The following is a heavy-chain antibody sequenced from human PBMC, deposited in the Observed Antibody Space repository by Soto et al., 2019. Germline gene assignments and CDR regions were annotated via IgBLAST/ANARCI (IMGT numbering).Heavy chain of an antibody. J-gene: IGHJ4*02. CDR1: GGSFSGYY. D-gene: IGHD6-19*01. CDR3: ARSQGWGFFDY. V-gene: IGHV4-34*01. Sequence: QVQLQQWGAGLLKPSETLSLTCAVYGGSFSGYYWSWIRQPPGKGLEWIGEINHSGSTNYNPSLKSRVTISVDTSKNQFSLKLSSVTAADTAVYYCARSQGWGFFDYWGQGTLVTVSS. CDR2: INHSGST.